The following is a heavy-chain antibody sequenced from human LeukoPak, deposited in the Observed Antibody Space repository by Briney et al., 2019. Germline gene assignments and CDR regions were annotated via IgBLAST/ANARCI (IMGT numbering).Heavy chain of an antibody. CDR1: GYTFTSYY. CDR3: TRGTMVRGVIFD. V-gene: IGHV1-46*01. Sequence: ASVKVSCKASGYTFTSYYMHWVRQAPGQGLEWMGIINPSGGSTSYAQKFQGRVTMTRNTSISTAYMELSSLRSEDTAVYYCTRGTMVRGVIFDWGQGTLVTVSS. CDR2: INPSGGST. J-gene: IGHJ4*02. D-gene: IGHD3-10*01.